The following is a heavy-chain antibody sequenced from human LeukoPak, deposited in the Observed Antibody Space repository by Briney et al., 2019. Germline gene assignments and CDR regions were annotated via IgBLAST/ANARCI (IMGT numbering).Heavy chain of an antibody. D-gene: IGHD3-16*02. Sequence: ASVKVSCKASGYTFTDYYMHWVRQAPGQGLEWMGWINPNSGGTNYAQKLQGRVTMTTDTSTSTAYMELRSLRSDDTAVYYCARDAIYDYVWGSYRYTFDYWGQGTLVTVSS. V-gene: IGHV1-2*02. CDR3: ARDAIYDYVWGSYRYTFDY. J-gene: IGHJ4*02. CDR1: GYTFTDYY. CDR2: INPNSGGT.